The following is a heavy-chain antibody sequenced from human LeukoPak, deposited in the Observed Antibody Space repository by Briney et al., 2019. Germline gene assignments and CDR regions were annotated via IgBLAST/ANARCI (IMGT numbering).Heavy chain of an antibody. CDR1: GFTFSSFA. V-gene: IGHV3-23*01. CDR3: ARGHIESGGYYYFDY. Sequence: GGSLRLSCAASGFTFSSFAMSWVRQAPGKGLEWVSTISGSGGSPNYADSVKGRFTISRDNSRNTVSLQMNSLRAENTAIYYCARGHIESGGYYYFDYWGQGTLVTVSS. CDR2: ISGSGGSP. D-gene: IGHD3-22*01. J-gene: IGHJ4*02.